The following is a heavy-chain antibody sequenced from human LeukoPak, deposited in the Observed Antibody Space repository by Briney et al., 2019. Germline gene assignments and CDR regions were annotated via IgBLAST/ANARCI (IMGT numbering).Heavy chain of an antibody. V-gene: IGHV1-69*04. J-gene: IGHJ3*02. CDR2: IIPILGIA. D-gene: IGHD3-10*01. CDR1: GGTFSSYA. CDR3: ARDPGFGESWAFDI. Sequence: ASVKVSCKASGGTFSSYAISWVRQAPGQGLEWMGRIIPILGIANYAQKFQGRVTITADKSTSTAYMELSSLRSEDTAVYYCARDPGFGESWAFDIWGQGTMVTVSS.